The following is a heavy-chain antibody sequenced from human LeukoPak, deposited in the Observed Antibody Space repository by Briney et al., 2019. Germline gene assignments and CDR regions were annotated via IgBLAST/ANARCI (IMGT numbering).Heavy chain of an antibody. CDR3: ASRDNWNQGDY. J-gene: IGHJ4*02. CDR1: RFTFSSYS. D-gene: IGHD1-20*01. V-gene: IGHV3-66*01. Sequence: AGGSLRLSCAASRFTFSSYSMNWVRQAPGKGLEWVSVIYSGGSTYYADSVKGRFTISRDNSKNTLYLQMNSLRAEDTAVYYCASRDNWNQGDYWGQGTLVTVSS. CDR2: IYSGGST.